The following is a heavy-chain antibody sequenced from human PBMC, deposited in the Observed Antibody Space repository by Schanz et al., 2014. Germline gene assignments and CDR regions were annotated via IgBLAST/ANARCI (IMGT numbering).Heavy chain of an antibody. CDR3: VKEDRNHRSDYVY. CDR2: IRFDGSSE. V-gene: IGHV3-30*01. D-gene: IGHD3-10*01. CDR1: GFTFSTYA. J-gene: IGHJ4*02. Sequence: QVQLVESGGGVVQPGRSLRLSCAASGFTFSTYAMHWVRQAPGKGLEWVAFIRFDGSSEYYADSVRGRFTISRDDSKNTLYLQMNSLRPEDTAVYYCVKEDRNHRSDYVYWGRGTLVTVSS.